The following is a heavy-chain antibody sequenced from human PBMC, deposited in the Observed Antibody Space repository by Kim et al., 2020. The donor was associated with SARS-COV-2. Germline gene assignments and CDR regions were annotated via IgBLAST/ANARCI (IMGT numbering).Heavy chain of an antibody. J-gene: IGHJ4*02. CDR3: AVEDGGSSGLDY. CDR1: GGTFSSYA. D-gene: IGHD3-22*01. V-gene: IGHV1-69*13. Sequence: SVKVSCKASGGTFSSYAISWVRQAPGQGLEWMGGIIPIFGTANYAQKFQGRVTITADESTSTAYMELSSLRSEDTAVYYCAVEDGGSSGLDYWGQGTLVTVSS. CDR2: IIPIFGTA.